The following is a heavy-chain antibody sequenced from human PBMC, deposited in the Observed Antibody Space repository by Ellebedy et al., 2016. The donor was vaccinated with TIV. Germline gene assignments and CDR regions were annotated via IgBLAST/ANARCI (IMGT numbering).Heavy chain of an antibody. Sequence: GESLKISCKGSGYSFTRYFITWVRQMPGKGLQWVGRIDPRDSYTTYSPSFQGHVTISADRAISTSYLHWSSLKASDSALYYCARQDCVSLTCHGWADSWGQGTQVTVSS. CDR2: IDPRDSYT. J-gene: IGHJ4*02. D-gene: IGHD3-16*01. CDR1: GYSFTRYF. CDR3: ARQDCVSLTCHGWADS. V-gene: IGHV5-10-1*01.